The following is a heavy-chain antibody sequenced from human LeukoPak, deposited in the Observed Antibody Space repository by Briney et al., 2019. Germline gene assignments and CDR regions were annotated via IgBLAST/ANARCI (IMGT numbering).Heavy chain of an antibody. CDR2: INWSSVTT. J-gene: IGHJ3*02. CDR3: VREGTLAPTDAFDI. V-gene: IGHV3-20*04. CDR1: GFTFADYG. Sequence: GGSLRLSCAASGFTFADYGMNWVRQVPGKGLQWISGINWSSVTTGYADSVKGRFTISRDNAKNSLYLEMNSLRADDTALYYCVREGTLAPTDAFDIWGQGTLVTVSS. D-gene: IGHD1-1*01.